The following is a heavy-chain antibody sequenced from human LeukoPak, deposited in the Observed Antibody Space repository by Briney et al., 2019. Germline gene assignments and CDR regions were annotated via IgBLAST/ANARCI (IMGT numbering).Heavy chain of an antibody. CDR1: GFTFSSYV. V-gene: IGHV3-64*01. J-gene: IGHJ5*02. Sequence: GGSLRLSCAASGFTFSSYVMHWVRQAPGKGLEYVSAISSNGGSTYYANSVKGRFTISRDNSKNTLYLQMGSLRAEDMAVYYCAREFLRSNRIAVGRGGPFDPWGQGTLVTVSS. D-gene: IGHD6-19*01. CDR3: AREFLRSNRIAVGRGGPFDP. CDR2: ISSNGGST.